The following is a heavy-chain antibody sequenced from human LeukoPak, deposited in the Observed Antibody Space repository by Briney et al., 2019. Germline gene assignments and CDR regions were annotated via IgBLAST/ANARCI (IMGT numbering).Heavy chain of an antibody. Sequence: ASVKVSCKASGYTFTGYYMHWVRQAPGQGLDWMGRISPNSGGANLAQKFQGRVTMTRDTSITTAYMELSGLTSDDTAVYFCARGGRGADNWFDPWGQGTLVTVSS. J-gene: IGHJ5*02. CDR2: ISPNSGGA. V-gene: IGHV1-2*06. CDR3: ARGGRGADNWFDP. CDR1: GYTFTGYY. D-gene: IGHD1-26*01.